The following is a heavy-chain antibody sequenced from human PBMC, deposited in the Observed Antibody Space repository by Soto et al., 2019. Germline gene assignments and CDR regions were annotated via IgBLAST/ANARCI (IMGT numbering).Heavy chain of an antibody. D-gene: IGHD6-13*01. CDR1: GFTFSSYS. CDR2: ISSSSITI. CDR3: ARLRYSGRWTANIDN. J-gene: IGHJ4*02. Sequence: GGSLRLSCAASGFTFSSYSMNWVRQAPWKGLEWFSYISSSSITIYYADSVKGRVTISRDNAKNSLYLQMNSLRAEDTAVYYCARLRYSGRWTANIDNWGQGTLVTVSS. V-gene: IGHV3-48*01.